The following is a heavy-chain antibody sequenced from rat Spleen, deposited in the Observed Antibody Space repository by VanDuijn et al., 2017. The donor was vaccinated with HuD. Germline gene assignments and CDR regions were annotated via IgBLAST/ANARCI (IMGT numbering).Heavy chain of an antibody. V-gene: IGHV5-7*01. J-gene: IGHJ4*01. CDR3: ARPDGYTYVMDA. CDR1: GFTFSDYN. Sequence: EVQLVESGGGLLQPGRSLKLSCAASGFTFSDYNMAWVRQAPKKGLEWIATIFYDGSGTYYRDSVKGRFTISKDDAENTLYLQINSLGSEDTATYYCARPDGYTYVMDAWGQGASVTVSS. D-gene: IGHD1-4*01. CDR2: IFYDGSGT.